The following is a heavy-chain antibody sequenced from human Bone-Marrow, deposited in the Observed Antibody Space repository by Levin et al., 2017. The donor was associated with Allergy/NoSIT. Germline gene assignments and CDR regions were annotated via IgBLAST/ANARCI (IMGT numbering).Heavy chain of an antibody. J-gene: IGHJ4*02. D-gene: IGHD1/OR15-1a*01. V-gene: IGHV4-31*03. CDR1: GGSISSGGYY. CDR2: IYYSGNT. CDR3: AREDGSTIDY. Sequence: SETLSLTCTVSGGSISSGGYYWSWIRQQPGTGLVWIGYIYYSGNTYYNPSLKSRVMISVDTYKNQFSLKVSSVTAADTAVYYCAREDGSTIDYWGQGILVTVSS.